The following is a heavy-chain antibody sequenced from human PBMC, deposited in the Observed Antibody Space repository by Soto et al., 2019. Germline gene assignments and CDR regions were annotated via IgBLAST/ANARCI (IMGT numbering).Heavy chain of an antibody. V-gene: IGHV1-2*02. J-gene: IGHJ6*02. D-gene: IGHD3-10*01. CDR1: GYTFTGNY. CDR2: INPRNGAT. CDR3: AREGYYGSGSYPYYYYYYGMDV. Sequence: GASVKVSCKASGYTFTGNYMHWVRQAPGQGLEWMGWINPRNGATKYAQNFQGRVTMTRDTSISTAYMGLSRLRSDDTAVYYCAREGYYGSGSYPYYYYYYGMDVWGQGTTVTVSS.